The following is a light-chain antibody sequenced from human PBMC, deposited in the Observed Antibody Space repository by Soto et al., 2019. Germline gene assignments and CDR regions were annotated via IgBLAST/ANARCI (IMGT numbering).Light chain of an antibody. J-gene: IGLJ1*01. CDR3: SSYAGSDNPYV. Sequence: QSALTQPPSASGSPGQSVTISCTGTSGEVGGYDYVSWYQQHPGTAAKLSIYEVPKRSLRVPDRFSRSKSCNTASLTVSGLQAEDEAAYSCSSYAGSDNPYVFGSGTKVTVL. V-gene: IGLV2-8*01. CDR2: EVP. CDR1: SGEVGGYDY.